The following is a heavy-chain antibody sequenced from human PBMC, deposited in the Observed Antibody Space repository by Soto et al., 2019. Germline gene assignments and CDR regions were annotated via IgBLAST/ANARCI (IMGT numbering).Heavy chain of an antibody. J-gene: IGHJ4*02. CDR3: AHRVLRTVFGLVTTTAIYFDF. D-gene: IGHD3-3*01. CDR1: GFSLTTSGVG. CDR2: IYCDDDK. Sequence: QITLKQSGPTVVKPTETLTLTFTFSGFSLTTSGVGVGWVRQSPRKAPEWLALIYCDDDKSYSTTLKIRLTTTKDTPKNQVVLTLANVDPADTATYYCAHRVLRTVFGLVTTTAIYFDFWGQGTPVVVSS. V-gene: IGHV2-5*02.